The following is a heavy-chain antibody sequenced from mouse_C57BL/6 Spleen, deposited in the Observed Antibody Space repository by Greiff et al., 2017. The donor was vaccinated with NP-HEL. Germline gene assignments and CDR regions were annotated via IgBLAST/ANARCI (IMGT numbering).Heavy chain of an antibody. V-gene: IGHV1-69*01. CDR2: IDPSDSYT. Sequence: QVQLQQPGAELVMPGASVKLSCKASGYTFTSYWMHWVKQRPGQGLEWSGEIDPSDSYTNYNQKFKGKATWTVDKSSSTAYMQLSSLTSEDSAVYYCARSGYYGSSLAWFAYWGQGTLVTVSA. CDR3: ARSGYYGSSLAWFAY. D-gene: IGHD1-1*01. CDR1: GYTFTSYW. J-gene: IGHJ3*01.